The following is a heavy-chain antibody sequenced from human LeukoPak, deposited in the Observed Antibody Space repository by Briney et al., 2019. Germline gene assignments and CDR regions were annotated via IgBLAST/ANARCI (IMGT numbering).Heavy chain of an antibody. Sequence: GGSLRLSCAASGFTFSSYGMHWVRQAPGKGLEWVAFIRYDGSNKYYADSVKGRFTISRDNSKNTLYLQMNSLRAEDTAVYYCAKGSSAWNEVFDYWGQGTLVTVSS. J-gene: IGHJ4*02. V-gene: IGHV3-30*02. CDR2: IRYDGSNK. D-gene: IGHD6-19*01. CDR3: AKGSSAWNEVFDY. CDR1: GFTFSSYG.